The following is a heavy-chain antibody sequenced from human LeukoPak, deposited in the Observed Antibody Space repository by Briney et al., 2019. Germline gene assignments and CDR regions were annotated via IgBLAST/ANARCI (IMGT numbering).Heavy chain of an antibody. CDR3: ASSGSYRFDY. Sequence: PGGSLRLSCAASGFTFSSYSMNWVRQAPGKGLEWVSHITASGTAMFYADSVKGRFTISRDNAKNSLYLQINRLRDEDTAVYYCASSGSYRFDYWGQGTLVTVSS. CDR1: GFTFSSYS. D-gene: IGHD1-26*01. CDR2: ITASGTAM. V-gene: IGHV3-48*02. J-gene: IGHJ4*02.